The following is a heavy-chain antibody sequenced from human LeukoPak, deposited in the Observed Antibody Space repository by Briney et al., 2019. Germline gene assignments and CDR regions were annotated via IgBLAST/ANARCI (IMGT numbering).Heavy chain of an antibody. CDR2: IYHSGST. CDR1: GGSISSGGYS. V-gene: IGHV4-30-2*01. CDR3: ARHSFDNQQHFDY. J-gene: IGHJ4*02. D-gene: IGHD2-2*01. Sequence: SETLSLTCAVSGGSISSGGYSWSWIRQPPGKGLEWIGYIYHSGSTYYNPSLKSRVTMSVDTSKNQFSLKLSSVTAADTAVYYCARHSFDNQQHFDYWGQGTLVTVSS.